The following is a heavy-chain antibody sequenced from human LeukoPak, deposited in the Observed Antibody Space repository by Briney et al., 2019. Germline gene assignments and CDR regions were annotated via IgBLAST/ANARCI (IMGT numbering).Heavy chain of an antibody. CDR1: GYTFTSYG. J-gene: IGHJ5*02. Sequence: ASVKVSCKASGYTFTSYGISWVRQAPGQGLEWMGWISAYNGNTNYAQKLQGRVTMTTDTSTSTAYMELRSLRSDDTAVYYCASDKYYYDSSGYYSAWFDPWGQGTLVTVSS. V-gene: IGHV1-18*01. CDR3: ASDKYYYDSSGYYSAWFDP. D-gene: IGHD3-22*01. CDR2: ISAYNGNT.